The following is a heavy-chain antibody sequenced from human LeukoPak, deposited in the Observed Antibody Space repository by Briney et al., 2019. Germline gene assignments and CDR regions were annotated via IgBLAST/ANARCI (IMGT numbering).Heavy chain of an antibody. D-gene: IGHD3-10*01. Sequence: SETLSLTCAVSGYSISSGYYWGWIRQHPGKGLEWIGYIYYSGSTYYNPSLKSRVTISVDTSKNQFSLKLSSVTAADTAVYYCSGTMVRGVIISFDYWGQGTLVTVSS. J-gene: IGHJ4*02. CDR3: SGTMVRGVIISFDY. CDR1: GYSISSGYY. V-gene: IGHV4-31*11. CDR2: IYYSGST.